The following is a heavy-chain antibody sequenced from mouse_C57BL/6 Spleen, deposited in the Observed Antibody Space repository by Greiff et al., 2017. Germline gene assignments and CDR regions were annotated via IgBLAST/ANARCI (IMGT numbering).Heavy chain of an antibody. V-gene: IGHV3-6*01. D-gene: IGHD1-1*01. CDR3: AREGRYYGSTWFAY. J-gene: IGHJ3*01. CDR1: GYSITSGYY. CDR2: ISYDGSN. Sequence: EVQLQESGPGLVKPSQSLSLTCSVTGYSITSGYYWNWIRQFPGNKLEWMGYISYDGSNNYNPSLKNRISITRDTSKNQFFLKLNSVTTEDTATYYCAREGRYYGSTWFAYWGQGTLVTVSA.